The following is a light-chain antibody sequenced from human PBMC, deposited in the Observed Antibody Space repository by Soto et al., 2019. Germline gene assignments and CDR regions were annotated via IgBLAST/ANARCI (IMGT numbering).Light chain of an antibody. V-gene: IGKV3-20*01. J-gene: IGKJ5*01. CDR1: QSVTSNY. CDR3: QHYVSPPIT. CDR2: GAS. Sequence: EIVLTQSPGTLSLSPGERATLSCRASQSVTSNYLAWYQQKPGQAPRLLVYGASSRATGISDRFSCSGSGTDFTLTISRLEPEDFAVYYCQHYVSPPITFGQGTRLEIK.